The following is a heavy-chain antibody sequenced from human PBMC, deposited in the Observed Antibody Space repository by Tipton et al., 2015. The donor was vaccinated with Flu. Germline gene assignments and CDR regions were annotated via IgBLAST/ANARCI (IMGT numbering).Heavy chain of an antibody. V-gene: IGHV3-11*01. J-gene: IGHJ6*02. CDR1: GFIFSDYY. CDR2: ISSSGTSI. Sequence: SLRLSCAASGFIFSDYYINWIRQAPGKGPEWVSHISSSGTSIYYADSVKGRFTISRDNARKSVDLHMGNLRAEDTAVYYCAREWVSGKYGMDVWGQGTTVTVSS. CDR3: AREWVSGKYGMDV. D-gene: IGHD1-26*01.